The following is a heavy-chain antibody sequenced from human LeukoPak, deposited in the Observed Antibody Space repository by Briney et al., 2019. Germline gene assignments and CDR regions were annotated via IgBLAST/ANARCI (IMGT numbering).Heavy chain of an antibody. CDR1: GDSLTSHY. CDR3: ARSYYYGMDV. V-gene: IGHV4-59*11. CDR2: IYHSGST. J-gene: IGHJ6*02. Sequence: PSETLSLTCTVSGDSLTSHYWSWIRQPPGKGLEWIGYIYHSGSTYYNPSLKSRVTISVDRSKNQFSLKLSSVTAADTAVYYCARSYYYGMDVWGQGTTVTVSS.